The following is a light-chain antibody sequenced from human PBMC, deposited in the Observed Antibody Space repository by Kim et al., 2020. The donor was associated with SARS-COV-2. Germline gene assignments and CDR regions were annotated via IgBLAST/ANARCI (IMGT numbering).Light chain of an antibody. Sequence: QRVTISCTGSSSNIGAGYDVHWYQQLPGTAPNLLIYGNGNRPSGVPDRFSGSKSGTSASLAITGLQAEDEADYYCQSYDSSLSGSVFGGGTQLTVL. J-gene: IGLJ2*01. V-gene: IGLV1-40*01. CDR1: SSNIGAGYD. CDR3: QSYDSSLSGSV. CDR2: GNG.